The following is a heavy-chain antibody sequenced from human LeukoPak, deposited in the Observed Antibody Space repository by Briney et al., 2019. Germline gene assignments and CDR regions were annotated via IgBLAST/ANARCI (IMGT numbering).Heavy chain of an antibody. J-gene: IGHJ4*02. Sequence: GGSLRLSCAASGFTFSSYAMSWVRQAPGKGLEWVAVIWYDGSNKYYADSVKGRFTISRDNSKNTLYLQMNSLRAEDTAVYYCARDRRSAMKGSGYFDYWGQGTLVTVSS. CDR2: IWYDGSNK. V-gene: IGHV3-33*08. CDR1: GFTFSSYA. CDR3: ARDRRSAMKGSGYFDY. D-gene: IGHD3-22*01.